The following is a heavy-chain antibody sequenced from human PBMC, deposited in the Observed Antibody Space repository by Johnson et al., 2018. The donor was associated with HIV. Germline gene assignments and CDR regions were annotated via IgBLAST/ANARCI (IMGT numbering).Heavy chain of an antibody. J-gene: IGHJ3*02. V-gene: IGHV3-48*03. CDR3: VRRMVVGYVAFDI. Sequence: LLVESGGGVVQPGRSLRLSCAASGFTFSSYAMHWVRQAPGKGLEWVSSISSSGRTTYYADSVKGRFTISRNNVQNSMLLQMNSLRADDTAVYFCVRRMVVGYVAFDIWGQGTMVSVSS. CDR2: ISSSGRTT. CDR1: GFTFSSYA. D-gene: IGHD2-21*01.